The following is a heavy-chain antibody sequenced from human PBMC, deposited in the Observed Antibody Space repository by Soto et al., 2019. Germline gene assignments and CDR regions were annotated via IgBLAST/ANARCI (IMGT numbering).Heavy chain of an antibody. CDR1: GFTVSKKY. CDR3: AKNDDAFDV. CDR2: IFSGGTT. D-gene: IGHD1-1*01. J-gene: IGHJ3*01. V-gene: IGHV3-53*02. Sequence: EVQLVETGGGLIQPGGSLRLSCAASGFTVSKKYMSWVRQAPGKGLEWVSVIFSGGTTYYADSVKGRFTISRDNSKNTLYLQMNSLRAEDTAVYYCAKNDDAFDVWGLGTMVTVSS.